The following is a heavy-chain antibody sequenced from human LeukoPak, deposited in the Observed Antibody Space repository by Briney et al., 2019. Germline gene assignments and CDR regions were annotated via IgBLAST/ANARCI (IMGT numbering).Heavy chain of an antibody. D-gene: IGHD3-22*01. Sequence: ASVKVSCKASGYTFTGYYMHWVRQAPGQGLEWMGWTNPNSGGTNYAQKFQGRVTMTRDTSISTAYMELSRLRSDDTAVYYCARDRYYYDSSGCFDYWGQGTLVTVSS. V-gene: IGHV1-2*02. J-gene: IGHJ4*02. CDR1: GYTFTGYY. CDR3: ARDRYYYDSSGCFDY. CDR2: TNPNSGGT.